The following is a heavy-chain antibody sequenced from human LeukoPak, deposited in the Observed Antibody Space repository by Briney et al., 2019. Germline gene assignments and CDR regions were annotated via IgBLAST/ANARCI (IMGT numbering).Heavy chain of an antibody. CDR3: ARGNDGDYAPHDY. CDR1: GFTFSSYW. Sequence: GGSLRLSCAASGFTFSSYWMSWVRQAPGKGLEWVANIKQDGSEKYYVDSVKGRFTISRDNAKNSLYLQMNSLRAEDTAVYYCARGNDGDYAPHDYWGQGTLVTVSS. CDR2: IKQDGSEK. V-gene: IGHV3-7*01. D-gene: IGHD4-17*01. J-gene: IGHJ4*02.